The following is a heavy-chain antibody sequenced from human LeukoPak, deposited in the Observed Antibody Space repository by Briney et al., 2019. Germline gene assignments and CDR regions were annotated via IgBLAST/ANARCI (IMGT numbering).Heavy chain of an antibody. V-gene: IGHV3-9*01. D-gene: IGHD6-19*01. CDR2: ISWNSGSI. CDR3: AKDIKGVSGWEDAFDI. J-gene: IGHJ3*02. Sequence: SLRLSFAASGFTFEDYAMDWVRQAPGKGLEGVSGISWNSGSIGYADSVKGRFTISRGNAKKSLYLQMNSLRAEDTALYYCAKDIKGVSGWEDAFDIWGQGTMVTVSS. CDR1: GFTFEDYA.